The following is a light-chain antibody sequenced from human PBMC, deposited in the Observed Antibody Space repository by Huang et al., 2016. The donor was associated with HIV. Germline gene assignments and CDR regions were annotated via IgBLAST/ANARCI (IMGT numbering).Light chain of an antibody. CDR2: AAS. CDR1: QGIGND. V-gene: IGKV1-6*01. Sequence: AIQMTQSPSSLSAFVGDSVTITCRASQGIGNDLRWYQQKPGSAPKLLISAASSLQTGVPSRFSGSGSGTDFTLTISSLQPEDFAIYYCLQDYNDPHTFGQGTKLEIK. J-gene: IGKJ2*01. CDR3: LQDYNDPHT.